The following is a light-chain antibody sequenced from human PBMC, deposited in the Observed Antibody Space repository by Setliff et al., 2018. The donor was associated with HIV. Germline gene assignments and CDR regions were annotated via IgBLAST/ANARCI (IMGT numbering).Light chain of an antibody. CDR1: SSDVGGYNY. V-gene: IGLV2-14*01. Sequence: SALAQPASVSGSPGQSITISCTGTSSDVGGYNYVSWYQQHPGKAPKLMIYEVSNRPSGVSNRFSGSKSGNTASLTISGLQAEDEADYYRSSYTSSSTLVFGTGTKVTVL. J-gene: IGLJ1*01. CDR3: SSYTSSSTLV. CDR2: EVS.